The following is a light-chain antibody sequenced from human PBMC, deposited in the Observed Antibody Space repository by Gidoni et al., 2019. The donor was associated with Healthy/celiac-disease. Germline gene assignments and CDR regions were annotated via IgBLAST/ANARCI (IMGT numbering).Light chain of an antibody. J-gene: IGLJ2*01. CDR3: CSYAGSKV. CDR2: EVS. Sequence: QSALTQPASVSGSPGQSITISCTGTSSDVGSYNLVSWYQQHPGKAPKLMIYEVSKRPSGVSTRFSGSKSGNTASLTISGLQAEDEADYYCCSYAGSKVFGGGTKLTVL. V-gene: IGLV2-23*02. CDR1: SSDVGSYNL.